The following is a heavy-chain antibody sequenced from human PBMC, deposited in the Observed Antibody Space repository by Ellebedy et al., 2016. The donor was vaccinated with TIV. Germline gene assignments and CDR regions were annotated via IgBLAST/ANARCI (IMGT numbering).Heavy chain of an antibody. Sequence: SETLSLTCAVYGGSFSAYYWSWIRQPPGKGLEWIGEINHSGSTNYNPSLKSRVTISVDTSKNQFSLKLRSVTAADTAVYYCATTHHPYYFDYWGQGTLVTVSS. CDR2: INHSGST. CDR3: ATTHHPYYFDY. V-gene: IGHV4-34*01. CDR1: GGSFSAYY. D-gene: IGHD1-7*01. J-gene: IGHJ4*02.